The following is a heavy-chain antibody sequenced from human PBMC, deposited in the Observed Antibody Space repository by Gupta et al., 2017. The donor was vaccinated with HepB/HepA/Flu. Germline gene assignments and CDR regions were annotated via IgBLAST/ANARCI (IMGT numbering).Heavy chain of an antibody. CDR1: GGSISSSGYY. V-gene: IGHV4-39*01. D-gene: IGHD5-12*01. Sequence: QLQLQESGPGLVKPSETLSLTCTVSGGSISSSGYYWGWIRQPPGKGLEWIGSIYYSGSTYYNPSLKSRVTISVDTSKNQLSLKLTSVTAADTAVYYCARPIRDGYNSRDYYYYMDVWGKGTTVTVSS. CDR3: ARPIRDGYNSRDYYYYMDV. J-gene: IGHJ6*03. CDR2: IYYSGST.